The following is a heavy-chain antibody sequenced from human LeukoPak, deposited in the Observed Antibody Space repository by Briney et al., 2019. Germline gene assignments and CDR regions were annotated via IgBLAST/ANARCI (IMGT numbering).Heavy chain of an antibody. CDR1: GFTFSTYW. J-gene: IGHJ4*02. Sequence: GGSLRLSCAASGFTFSTYWMHWVRQAPGKGLVWVSRINGDGSSTSYADSVKGRFTISRDNAKNTLYLQMNSLRAEDTAVYYCARSYYDSSGTLFDYWGQGTLVTVSS. CDR2: INGDGSST. V-gene: IGHV3-74*01. D-gene: IGHD3-22*01. CDR3: ARSYYDSSGTLFDY.